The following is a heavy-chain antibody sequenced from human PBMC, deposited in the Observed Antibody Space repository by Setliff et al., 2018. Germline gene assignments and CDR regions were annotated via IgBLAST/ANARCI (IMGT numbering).Heavy chain of an antibody. D-gene: IGHD3-10*01. CDR1: GFTFSSYA. CDR3: ASPLVRGITLHRFDN. J-gene: IGHJ4*02. V-gene: IGHV3-23*01. CDR2: ISGSAQTT. Sequence: PGGSLRLSCAASGFTFSSYAITWVRQAPGKGLEWVSMISGSAQTTYYADSVKGRFTISRDNSKNTVYLEMNSLRAEDTAVYYCASPLVRGITLHRFDNWGQGTLVTVSS.